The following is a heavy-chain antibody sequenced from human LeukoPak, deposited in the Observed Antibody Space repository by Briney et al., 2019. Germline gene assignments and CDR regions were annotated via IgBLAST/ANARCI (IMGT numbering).Heavy chain of an antibody. CDR3: ARNQYGDFTFRSAFDI. CDR1: GFTFSSYW. D-gene: IGHD4-17*01. Sequence: PGGSLRLSCAASGFTFSSYWMSWVRQAPGKGLEWVANIKQDGSEKNYVDSVKGRFTISRDNAKNSLYLQMNSLRAEDTAVYYCARNQYGDFTFRSAFDIWGKGTTVTTSS. CDR2: IKQDGSEK. V-gene: IGHV3-7*03. J-gene: IGHJ6*04.